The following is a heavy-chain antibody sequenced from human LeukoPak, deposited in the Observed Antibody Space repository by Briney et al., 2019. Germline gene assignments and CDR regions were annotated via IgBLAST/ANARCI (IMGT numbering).Heavy chain of an antibody. CDR3: ARDRTNYYDYVWGSYPLDY. CDR2: ISAYNGNT. J-gene: IGHJ4*02. CDR1: GYTFTSYG. V-gene: IGHV1-18*01. Sequence: ASVKVSCKASGYTFTSYGISWVRQAPGQGLEWMGWISAYNGNTNYAQKLQGRVTMTTDTSTSTAYMELRSLRSDDTAVYYCARDRTNYYDYVWGSYPLDYWGQGTLVTVSS. D-gene: IGHD3-16*02.